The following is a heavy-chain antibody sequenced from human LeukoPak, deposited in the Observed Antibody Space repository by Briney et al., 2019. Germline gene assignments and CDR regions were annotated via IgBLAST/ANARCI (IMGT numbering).Heavy chain of an antibody. Sequence: PGGSLRLSCAASGFTFSSYSMNWVRQAPGKGLEWVSVISSSATIIYYAESVKGRFTIYRDNSMNTVYLQMNSLRADDTAVYYCAKIGDTAMSDSFDYWGQGTLVTVSS. V-gene: IGHV3-23*01. J-gene: IGHJ4*02. CDR1: GFTFSSYS. D-gene: IGHD5-18*01. CDR3: AKIGDTAMSDSFDY. CDR2: ISSSATII.